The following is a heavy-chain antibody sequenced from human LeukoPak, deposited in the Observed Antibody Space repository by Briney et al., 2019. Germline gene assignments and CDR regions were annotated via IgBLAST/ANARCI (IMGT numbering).Heavy chain of an antibody. CDR1: GLPISRFF. Sequence: SETLSLICTTSGLPISRFFWNWVRQPPGKGLEWIGNIYDGVPTFFNPSLKSRVTISVDTSKGQFSLQLASVTAADTAVYYCVQTTGCPGFDYWGQGILVTVSS. J-gene: IGHJ4*02. CDR2: IYDGVPT. D-gene: IGHD1-14*01. V-gene: IGHV4-4*09. CDR3: VQTTGCPGFDY.